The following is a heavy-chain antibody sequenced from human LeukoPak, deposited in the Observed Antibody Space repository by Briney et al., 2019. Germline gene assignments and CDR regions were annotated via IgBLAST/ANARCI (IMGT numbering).Heavy chain of an antibody. CDR3: AKVEHYDFWSGFDCLDP. V-gene: IGHV3-23*01. D-gene: IGHD3-3*01. CDR1: GFTLSSHA. J-gene: IGHJ5*02. CDR2: ISGSGGST. Sequence: GGSLRLSRAASGFTLSSHAMSWLRQAPGKGLEGVSAISGSGGSTYYADSVKGRFTIYRDNSKNTLYLQMNSLRAEDTAVYYCAKVEHYDFWSGFDCLDPWGQGTLVTVSS.